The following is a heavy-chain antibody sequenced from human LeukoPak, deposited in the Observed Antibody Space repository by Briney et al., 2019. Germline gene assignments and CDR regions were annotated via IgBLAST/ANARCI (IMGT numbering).Heavy chain of an antibody. J-gene: IGHJ3*02. CDR1: GGSVSSGSYY. Sequence: PSETLSLTCIVSGGSVSSGSYYWSWIRQPPGKGLEWIGYIYYSGSTNYNPSLKSRVTISVDTSKNQFSLKLKSVTAADTAVYHCARDLAESDAFDIWGQGTMVTVSS. CDR2: IYYSGST. V-gene: IGHV4-61*01. CDR3: ARDLAESDAFDI.